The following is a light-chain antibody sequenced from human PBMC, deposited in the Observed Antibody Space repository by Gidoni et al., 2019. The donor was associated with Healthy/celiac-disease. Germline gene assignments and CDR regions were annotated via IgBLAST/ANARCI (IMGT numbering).Light chain of an antibody. CDR2: EDN. Sequence: NFMLTQPHSVSASPGQTVTISCTGSSGSIASNYVQWYQQRPCSAPTTVIYEDNQRPSGVPDRFSGSIDSSSNAASLTISGLKTEDEADYYCQSYDSSNQGNWVFGGGTKLTVL. V-gene: IGLV6-57*02. CDR1: SGSIASNY. CDR3: QSYDSSNQGNWV. J-gene: IGLJ3*02.